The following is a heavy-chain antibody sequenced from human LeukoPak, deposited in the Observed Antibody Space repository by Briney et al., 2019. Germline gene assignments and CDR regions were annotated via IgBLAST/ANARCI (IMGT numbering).Heavy chain of an antibody. Sequence: SETLSLTRTVSGDSISNPDSYWGWSRQSPGTGLEWIGNIYYTGSTYHHPSLNGRVTISIDTSRNQFSLKMTSVTAADTAVYYCARVTADWRIVWGQGTLVTVSS. CDR2: IYYTGST. V-gene: IGHV4-39*07. J-gene: IGHJ4*02. D-gene: IGHD3-9*01. CDR3: ARVTADWRIV. CDR1: GDSISNPDSY.